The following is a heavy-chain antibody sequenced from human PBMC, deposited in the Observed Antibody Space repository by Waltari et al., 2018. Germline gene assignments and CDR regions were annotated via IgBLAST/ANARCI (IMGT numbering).Heavy chain of an antibody. CDR1: AGSISTSTSY. V-gene: IGHV4-39*07. Sequence: QLQLQASAPALVKPSEILSLTCIVYAGSISTSTSYWSWVRQPPGEGLEWIGTVYYSGTTYYSPSLKRRVTITADTSTNQFSLKMTYVTAADAAVYYCAGDSRLAGSGFDIWGQGTMVTVSS. CDR2: VYYSGTT. D-gene: IGHD6-19*01. CDR3: AGDSRLAGSGFDI. J-gene: IGHJ3*02.